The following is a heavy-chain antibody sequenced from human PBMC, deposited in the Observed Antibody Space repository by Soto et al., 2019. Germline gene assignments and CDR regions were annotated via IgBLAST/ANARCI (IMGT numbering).Heavy chain of an antibody. CDR3: ARKYSSSWYYYYGMDV. Sequence: PSETLSLTCTVSGGSISSSSYYWGWIRQPPGKGLEWIGSIYYSGSTYYNPSLKSRVTISVDTSKNQFSLKLSSVTAADTAVYSCARKYSSSWYYYYGMDVWGQGTTVTVSS. D-gene: IGHD6-13*01. CDR1: GGSISSSSYY. CDR2: IYYSGST. V-gene: IGHV4-39*01. J-gene: IGHJ6*02.